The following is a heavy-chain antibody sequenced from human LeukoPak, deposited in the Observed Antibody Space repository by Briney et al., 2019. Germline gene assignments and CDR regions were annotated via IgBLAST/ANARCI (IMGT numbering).Heavy chain of an antibody. CDR2: IFYSGST. J-gene: IGHJ3*02. CDR3: ASLRVYPYTLCSGGSCSI. Sequence: SETLSLTCTVSGGSITTYYWSWIRQPPGKGLEWIGFIFYSGSTYYNPSLKSRVTISVDTSKNQFSLKLSSVTAADTAVYYCASLRVYPYTLCSGGSCSIWGQGTMVTVSS. D-gene: IGHD2-15*01. CDR1: GGSITTYY. V-gene: IGHV4-59*08.